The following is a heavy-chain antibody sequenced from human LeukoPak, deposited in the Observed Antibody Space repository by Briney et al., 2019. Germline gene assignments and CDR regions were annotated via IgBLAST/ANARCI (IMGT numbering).Heavy chain of an antibody. CDR3: ARPRRGSYHNWFDP. CDR1: GYTFTGYD. V-gene: IGHV1-8*03. Sequence: ASVKVSCKASGYTFTGYDINWVRQATGQGLEWMGWMNPNSGNTGYAQKFQGRVTITRNTSISTAYMELSSLRSEDTAVYYCARPRRGSYHNWFDPWGQGTQVTVSS. CDR2: MNPNSGNT. J-gene: IGHJ5*02. D-gene: IGHD1-26*01.